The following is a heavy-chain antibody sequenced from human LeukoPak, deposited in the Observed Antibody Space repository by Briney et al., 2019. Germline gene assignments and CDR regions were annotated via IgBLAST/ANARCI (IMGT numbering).Heavy chain of an antibody. CDR1: GFTFSSYA. CDR3: ANVQKGDGYNFVGVGY. CDR2: ISGSGGST. V-gene: IGHV3-23*01. D-gene: IGHD5-24*01. J-gene: IGHJ4*02. Sequence: RPGGFLRLSCAASGFTFSSYAMSWVRQAPGKGLEWVSAISGSGGSTYYADSVKGRFTISRDNSKNTLYLQMNSLRAEDTAVYYCANVQKGDGYNFVGVGYWGQGTLVTVSS.